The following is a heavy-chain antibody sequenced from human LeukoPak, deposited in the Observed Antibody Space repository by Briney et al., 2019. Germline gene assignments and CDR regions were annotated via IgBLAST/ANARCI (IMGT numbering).Heavy chain of an antibody. Sequence: VASVKVSCKASGGTFSSYAISWVRQAPGQGLEWMGGIIPIFGTANYAQKFQGRVTITADESTSTAYMELSSLRPEDTALYYCAREITIFGVVIQRYDAFDIWGQGTMVTVSS. J-gene: IGHJ3*02. V-gene: IGHV1-69*13. CDR2: IIPIFGTA. D-gene: IGHD3-3*01. CDR1: GGTFSSYA. CDR3: AREITIFGVVIQRYDAFDI.